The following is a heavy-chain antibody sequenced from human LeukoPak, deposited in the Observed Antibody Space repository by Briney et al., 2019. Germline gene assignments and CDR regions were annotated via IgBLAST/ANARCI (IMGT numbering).Heavy chain of an antibody. J-gene: IGHJ5*02. Sequence: ASVKVSCKASGSTFTGFYLHWVRQAPGQGLEWLGWINPNSGGTRYAQKFQGRVTMTRDTSISTAYMELSRLRSDDTALYYCASGSLSYTSSYFWFDPWGQGTLVTVSS. CDR1: GSTFTGFY. CDR3: ASGSLSYTSSYFWFDP. CDR2: INPNSGGT. D-gene: IGHD6-13*01. V-gene: IGHV1-2*02.